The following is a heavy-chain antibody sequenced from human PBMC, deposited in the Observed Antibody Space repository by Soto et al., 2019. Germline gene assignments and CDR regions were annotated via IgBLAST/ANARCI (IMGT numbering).Heavy chain of an antibody. Sequence: SETLSLTCTVSGDSISRGAYYWTWIRQHPVKGLEWIGYISYSGRTYYNPSLKSRVTISLHSSENQFSVRLTSVTAADTAVYYCARAYPVVTDVWGQGTTVTVSS. D-gene: IGHD2-2*02. CDR3: ARAYPVVTDV. J-gene: IGHJ6*02. CDR2: ISYSGRT. CDR1: GDSISRGAYY. V-gene: IGHV4-31*03.